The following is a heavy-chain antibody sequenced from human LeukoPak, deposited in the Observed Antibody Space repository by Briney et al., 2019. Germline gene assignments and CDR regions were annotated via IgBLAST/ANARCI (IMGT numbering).Heavy chain of an antibody. Sequence: AGSLRLSCAASGFTFSSYWMSWVRQAPGKGLEWVANIKQDGSEKYYVDSVKGRFTISRDNAKNSLYLQMNSLRAEDTAVYCCARDAYYYDSIGFDPWGKGTLVTVSS. J-gene: IGHJ5*02. D-gene: IGHD3-22*01. CDR3: ARDAYYYDSIGFDP. CDR2: IKQDGSEK. V-gene: IGHV3-7*01. CDR1: GFTFSSYW.